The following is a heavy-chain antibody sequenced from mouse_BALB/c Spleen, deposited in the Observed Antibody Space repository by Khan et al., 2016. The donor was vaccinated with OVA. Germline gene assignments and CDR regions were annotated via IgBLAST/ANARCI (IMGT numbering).Heavy chain of an antibody. CDR2: IYPGTDNT. J-gene: IGHJ2*01. CDR1: GYIFTSYW. D-gene: IGHD3-2*02. V-gene: IGHV1S132*01. Sequence: VQLQQSGAELVRPGASVKLSCKTSGYIFTSYWIHWVKQRSGQGLEWIARIYPGTDNTSYNEKFKDKATLTSDKSSSTAYMQLSSLKSEDSADYVCEREEALYYFDDWGEGTTLTVSS. CDR3: EREEALYYFDD.